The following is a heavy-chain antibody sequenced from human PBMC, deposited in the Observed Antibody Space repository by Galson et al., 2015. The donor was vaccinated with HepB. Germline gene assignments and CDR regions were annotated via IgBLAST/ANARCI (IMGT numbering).Heavy chain of an antibody. D-gene: IGHD1-26*01. CDR3: AKDGISGSAPGL. V-gene: IGHV3-23*01. CDR1: GFIFNNYA. Sequence: SLRLSCAASGFIFNNYAMSWVRQAPGKGLEWVSGITKGGYTYDVDSVKGRYTISRDNSKNTLYLQMNSLRAEDTAVYYCAKDGISGSAPGLGGQGTLVTVSS. CDR2: ITKGGYT. J-gene: IGHJ4*02.